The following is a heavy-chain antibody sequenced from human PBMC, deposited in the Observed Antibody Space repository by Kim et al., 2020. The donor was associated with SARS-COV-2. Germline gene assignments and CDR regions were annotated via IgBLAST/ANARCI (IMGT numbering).Heavy chain of an antibody. Sequence: GGSLRLSCAASGFTFSSYGMHWVRQAPGKGLEWVAVISYDGSNKYYADSVKGRFTISRDNSKNTLYLQMNSLRAEDTAVYYCAKDLNPGSRIVVVTAILNSYYYYGMDVWGQGTTVTVSS. CDR1: GFTFSSYG. J-gene: IGHJ6*02. CDR3: AKDLNPGSRIVVVTAILNSYYYYGMDV. D-gene: IGHD2-21*02. CDR2: ISYDGSNK. V-gene: IGHV3-30*18.